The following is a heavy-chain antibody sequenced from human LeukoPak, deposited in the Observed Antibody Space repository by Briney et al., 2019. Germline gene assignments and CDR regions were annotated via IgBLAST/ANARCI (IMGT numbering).Heavy chain of an antibody. D-gene: IGHD5-12*01. CDR3: ARGDIVATTDYYGMDV. J-gene: IGHJ6*02. CDR2: ISSSSSYI. V-gene: IGHV3-21*01. CDR1: GFTFSSYS. Sequence: GGSLRLSCAASGFTFSSYSMDWVRQAPGKGLEWVSSISSSSSYIYYADSVKGRFTISRDNAKNSLYLQMNSLRAEDTAVYYCARGDIVATTDYYGMDVWGQGTTVTVSS.